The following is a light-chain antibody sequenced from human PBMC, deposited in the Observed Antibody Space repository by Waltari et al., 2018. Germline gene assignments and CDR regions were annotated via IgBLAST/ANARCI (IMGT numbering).Light chain of an antibody. V-gene: IGLV2-14*01. CDR2: EVS. CDR1: DSDVGAYDF. CDR3: SSYTTSSAPGV. J-gene: IGLJ1*01. Sequence: QSALTQPASVSGSPGQSIPISCSGTDSDVGAYDFVPWYQQHPGKAPHLIIYEVSNRPSGISNRFSASKSGNTASLTISGLQAEDEADYYCSSYTTSSAPGVFGTGTRVTVL.